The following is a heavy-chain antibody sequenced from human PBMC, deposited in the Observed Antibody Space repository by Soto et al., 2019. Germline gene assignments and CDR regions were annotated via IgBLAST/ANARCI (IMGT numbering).Heavy chain of an antibody. V-gene: IGHV1-69*13. CDR2: IIPIFGTA. D-gene: IGHD1-26*01. J-gene: IGHJ5*02. Sequence: SVKVSCKASGCTFSSDAISWVRQAPGQGLEWMVVIIPIFGTANYAQKFQVRVTITAEEATSTSYMELSSLRSEDKAVYYCARIRRIVGATPYNWFDPGGQGTLVTVSS. CDR3: ARIRRIVGATPYNWFDP. CDR1: GCTFSSDA.